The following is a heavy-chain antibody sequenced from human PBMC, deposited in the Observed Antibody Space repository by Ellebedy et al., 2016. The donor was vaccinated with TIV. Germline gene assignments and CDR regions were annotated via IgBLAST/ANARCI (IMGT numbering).Heavy chain of an antibody. CDR1: GGSVSSGSYY. Sequence: MPSETLSLTCSVSGGSVSSGSYYWTWIRQPPGKGLEWIGYIYYTGSTKYNPSLKSRVTISVDTSKNQFSLKLNSVTAADTAVYYCARAGEVLLWFGELLVWGQGTPVTVSS. CDR3: ARAGEVLLWFGELLV. CDR2: IYYTGST. V-gene: IGHV4-61*01. J-gene: IGHJ4*02. D-gene: IGHD3-10*01.